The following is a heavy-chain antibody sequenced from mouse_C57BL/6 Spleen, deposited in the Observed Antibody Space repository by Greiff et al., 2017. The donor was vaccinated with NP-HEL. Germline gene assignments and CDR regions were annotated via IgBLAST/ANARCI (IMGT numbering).Heavy chain of an antibody. CDR2: ISYDGSN. CDR1: GYSITSGYY. CDR3: ARGGGYGSSLGYFDV. J-gene: IGHJ1*03. D-gene: IGHD1-1*01. V-gene: IGHV3-6*01. Sequence: EVKLQESGPGLVKPSQSLSLTCSVTGYSITSGYYWNWIRQFPGNKLEWMGYISYDGSNNYNPSLKNRISITRDTSKNQFFLKLNSVTTEDTATYYCARGGGYGSSLGYFDVWGTGTTVTVSS.